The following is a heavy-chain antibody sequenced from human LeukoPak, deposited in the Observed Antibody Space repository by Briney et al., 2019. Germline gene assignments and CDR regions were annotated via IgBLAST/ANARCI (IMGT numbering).Heavy chain of an antibody. V-gene: IGHV4-30-4*07. CDR3: ARVVAAAGNNWFDP. Sequence: SETLSLTCAVSGGSISSGGYSWSWIRQTPGKGLEWIAYIHDSGSAYNNPSLKSRISISIDTSKNQFSLKLNSVTAADTAVYYCARVVAAAGNNWFDPWGQGTLVTVSS. CDR2: IHDSGSA. CDR1: GGSISSGGYS. J-gene: IGHJ5*02. D-gene: IGHD6-13*01.